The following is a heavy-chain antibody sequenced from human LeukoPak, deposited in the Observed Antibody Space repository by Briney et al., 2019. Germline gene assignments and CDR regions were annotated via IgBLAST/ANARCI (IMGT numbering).Heavy chain of an antibody. D-gene: IGHD4-23*01. J-gene: IGHJ3*02. CDR1: GGSFSSSTYY. CDR3: ARNVASTSAPGGAFDI. Sequence: SETLSLTCTVSGGSFSSSTYYWGWIRQPPGKGLEWIGSIYNSVSTHYNPSLKSRVTISMDTSKSHFSLKLTSVPAADTAIYYCARNVASTSAPGGAFDIWGQGTTVTVSS. V-gene: IGHV4-39*07. CDR2: IYNSVST.